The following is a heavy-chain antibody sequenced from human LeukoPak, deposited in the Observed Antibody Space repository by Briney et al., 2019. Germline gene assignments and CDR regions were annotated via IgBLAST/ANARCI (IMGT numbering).Heavy chain of an antibody. J-gene: IGHJ3*02. CDR3: ARASYITMIVVVTRVGAFDI. Sequence: GGSLRLSCAASGFPFSSYAMHCVRQAPGKGLEWVAVISYDGSNKYYADSVKGRFTISRDNSKNTLYLQMNSLRAEDTAVYYCARASYITMIVVVTRVGAFDIWGQGTMVTVSS. D-gene: IGHD3-22*01. CDR2: ISYDGSNK. V-gene: IGHV3-30-3*01. CDR1: GFPFSSYA.